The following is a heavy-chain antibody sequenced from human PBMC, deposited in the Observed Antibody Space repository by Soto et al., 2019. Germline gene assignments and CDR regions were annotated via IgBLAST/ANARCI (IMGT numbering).Heavy chain of an antibody. CDR1: GFSLSTSGMC. Sequence: YGPTLGNPTQTLTLTCPFSGFSLSTSGMCVSWIRQPPGKALEWLALIDWDDDKYYSTSLKTRLTISKDTSKNQVVLTMTNMDPVDTATYYCARIRRKYYGSGSTPDYWGHVTLVTASS. CDR2: IDWDDDK. J-gene: IGHJ4*01. CDR3: ARIRRKYYGSGSTPDY. V-gene: IGHV2-70*01. D-gene: IGHD3-10*01.